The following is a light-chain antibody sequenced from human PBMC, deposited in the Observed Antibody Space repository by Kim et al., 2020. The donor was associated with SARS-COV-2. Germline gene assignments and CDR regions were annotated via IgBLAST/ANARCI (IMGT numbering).Light chain of an antibody. CDR3: QQYNKWPGT. CDR1: HSISNN. Sequence: EIVMTQSPATLSVSPGERATLSCRASHSISNNLAWYQQKPGQAPRLLIYGASTRATGIPARISGSGSVTEFTLTISSLQSEDFAVYYCQQYNKWPGTFGQGTKVDIK. J-gene: IGKJ1*01. V-gene: IGKV3-15*01. CDR2: GAS.